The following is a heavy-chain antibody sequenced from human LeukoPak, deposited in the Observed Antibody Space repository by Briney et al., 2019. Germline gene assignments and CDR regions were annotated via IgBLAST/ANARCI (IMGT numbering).Heavy chain of an antibody. CDR2: IIPIFGTA. CDR3: ARSPYYDILTGYYRPLGY. J-gene: IGHJ4*02. D-gene: IGHD3-9*01. Sequence: AASVKVSCKASGGTFSSYAISWVRQAPGQGLEWMGGIIPIFGTANYAQKSQGRVTITADESTSTAYMELSSLRSEDTAVYYCARSPYYDILTGYYRPLGYWGQGTLVTVSS. CDR1: GGTFSSYA. V-gene: IGHV1-69*13.